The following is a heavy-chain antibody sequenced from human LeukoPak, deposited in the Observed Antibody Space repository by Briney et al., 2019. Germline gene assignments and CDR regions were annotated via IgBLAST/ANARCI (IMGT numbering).Heavy chain of an antibody. D-gene: IGHD3-22*01. V-gene: IGHV3-11*01. CDR1: GFTFSDYY. J-gene: IGHJ4*02. CDR3: AKRADSDPSGYYY. Sequence: GGSLRLSCAASGFTFSDYYMSWIRQAPGKGLEWVSYSSSSGSTIYYADSVKGRFTISRDNSKNTLYLQMNSLRAEDTAVYYCAKRADSDPSGYYYWGQGTLVTVSS. CDR2: SSSSGSTI.